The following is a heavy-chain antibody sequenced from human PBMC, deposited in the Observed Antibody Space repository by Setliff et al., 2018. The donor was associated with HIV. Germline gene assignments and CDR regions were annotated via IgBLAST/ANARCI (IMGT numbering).Heavy chain of an antibody. V-gene: IGHV3-30*18. CDR3: AKDYYDFVWGSSLAY. Sequence: PGGSLRLSCAASGFTFSSYGMHWVRQAPGKGLKWVSLISCGGSIKYYADSVKGRFTISRDNSKNTLYLQMNSLRAEDTAVYYCAKDYYDFVWGSSLAYWGQGTLVTVS. J-gene: IGHJ4*02. CDR2: ISCGGSIK. CDR1: GFTFSSYG. D-gene: IGHD3-16*01.